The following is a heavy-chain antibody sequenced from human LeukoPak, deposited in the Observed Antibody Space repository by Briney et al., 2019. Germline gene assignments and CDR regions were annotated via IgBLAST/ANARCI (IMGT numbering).Heavy chain of an antibody. V-gene: IGHV1-18*04. CDR3: ARGNATIPNDAFDI. CDR1: GYTFTSYG. Sequence: GASVKVSCKASGYTFTSYGISWVRQAPGQGLEWMGWISAYNGNTNYAQKLQGRVTMATDTSTSTAYMELRSLRSDDTAVYYCARGNATIPNDAFDIWGQGTMVTVSS. CDR2: ISAYNGNT. J-gene: IGHJ3*02. D-gene: IGHD5-12*01.